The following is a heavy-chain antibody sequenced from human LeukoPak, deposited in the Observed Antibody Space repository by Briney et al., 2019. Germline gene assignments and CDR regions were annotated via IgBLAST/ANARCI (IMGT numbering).Heavy chain of an antibody. CDR2: IYYSGST. Sequence: SETLSLTCTVSGGSISSSYYWGWIRQPPGKGLEWIGSIYYSGSTYYNPSLKSRVTISVDTSKNQFSLKLRSVTAADTAVYYCARGEYSTGPYGYWGQGTLVTVSS. CDR1: GGSISSSYY. D-gene: IGHD6-19*01. V-gene: IGHV4-39*01. J-gene: IGHJ4*02. CDR3: ARGEYSTGPYGY.